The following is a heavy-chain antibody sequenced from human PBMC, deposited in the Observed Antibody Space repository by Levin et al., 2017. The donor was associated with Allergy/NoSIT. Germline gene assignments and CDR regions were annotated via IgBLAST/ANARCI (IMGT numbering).Heavy chain of an antibody. Sequence: ASVKVSCKASGYTFTGYYMHWVRQAPGQGLEWMGRINPNSGGTNYAQKFQGRVTMTRDTSISTAYMELSRLRSDDTAVYYCARRLNEAVAGTRRWGGGTSGIRMDVWGQGTTVTVSS. J-gene: IGHJ6*02. CDR3: ARRLNEAVAGTRRWGGGTSGIRMDV. CDR1: GYTFTGYY. V-gene: IGHV1-2*06. D-gene: IGHD6-19*01. CDR2: INPNSGGT.